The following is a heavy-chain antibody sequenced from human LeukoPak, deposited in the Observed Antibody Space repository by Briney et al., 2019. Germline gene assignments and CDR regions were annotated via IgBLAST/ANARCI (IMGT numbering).Heavy chain of an antibody. CDR2: ISSSSSYI. Sequence: GGSLRLSCAASGFTFSSYSMNWVRQAPGKGLEWVSSISSSSSYIYYADSVKGRFTISRDNAKNSLYLQMNSLRAEDTAVYYCAKAGATYWKIYYYYMDVWGKGTTVTVSS. V-gene: IGHV3-21*04. CDR3: AKAGATYWKIYYYYMDV. D-gene: IGHD1-26*01. J-gene: IGHJ6*03. CDR1: GFTFSSYS.